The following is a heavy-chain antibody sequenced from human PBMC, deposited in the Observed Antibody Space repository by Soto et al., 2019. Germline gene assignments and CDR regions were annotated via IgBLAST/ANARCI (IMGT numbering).Heavy chain of an antibody. J-gene: IGHJ4*02. V-gene: IGHV1-18*04. Sequence: GASVKVSCKASGYTFTSYGISWVRQAPGQGLEWMGWISAYNGNTNYAQKLQGRVTMTTDTSTSTAYMELRSLRSDDTAVYYCARDMGPYYDILTGYYKAPFDDWGQGTLVTVSS. D-gene: IGHD3-9*01. CDR1: GYTFTSYG. CDR2: ISAYNGNT. CDR3: ARDMGPYYDILTGYYKAPFDD.